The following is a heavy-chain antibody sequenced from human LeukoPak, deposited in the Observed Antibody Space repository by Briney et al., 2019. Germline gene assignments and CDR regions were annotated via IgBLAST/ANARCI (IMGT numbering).Heavy chain of an antibody. CDR3: AKDGSKYQRSGAFDI. D-gene: IGHD2-2*01. J-gene: IGHJ3*02. V-gene: IGHV3-7*01. Sequence: GGSLRLSCAASGFTFSSYWMSWVRQAPGKGLEWVANIKQDGSEKYYVDSVKGRFTISRDNAKNSLYLQMNSLRAEDTAVYYCAKDGSKYQRSGAFDIWGQGTMVTVSS. CDR2: IKQDGSEK. CDR1: GFTFSSYW.